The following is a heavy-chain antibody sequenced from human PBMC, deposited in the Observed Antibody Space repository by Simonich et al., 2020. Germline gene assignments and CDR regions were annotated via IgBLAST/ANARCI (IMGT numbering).Heavy chain of an antibody. J-gene: IGHJ6*03. CDR2: TNPNLGIA. V-gene: IGHV1-69*09. CDR3: ARGGLADRRIVYYYYMDV. CDR1: GGTFSSYA. D-gene: IGHD2-15*01. Sequence: QVQLVQSGAEVKKPGSSVKVSCKASGGTFSSYAISWVRQAPGQGLEWMEGTNPNLGIANSAQKFQGKVTITADKSTSTAYMELSSMRSEDTAVYYCARGGLADRRIVYYYYMDVWGKGTTVTVSS.